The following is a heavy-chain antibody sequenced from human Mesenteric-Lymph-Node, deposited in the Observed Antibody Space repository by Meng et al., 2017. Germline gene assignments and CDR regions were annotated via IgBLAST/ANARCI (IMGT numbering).Heavy chain of an antibody. Sequence: SETLSLTCAISGASVSSNSAAWNWIRQSPSRGLDWLGRTYYRSKWSTDYAVSVKSRIIINSDTSKNQLSLQLNSVTPEDTAVYFCARTNSAVGANWFDPWGQGTLVTVSS. CDR3: ARTNSAVGANWFDP. CDR1: GASVSSNSAA. J-gene: IGHJ5*02. CDR2: TYYRSKWST. V-gene: IGHV6-1*01. D-gene: IGHD1-26*01.